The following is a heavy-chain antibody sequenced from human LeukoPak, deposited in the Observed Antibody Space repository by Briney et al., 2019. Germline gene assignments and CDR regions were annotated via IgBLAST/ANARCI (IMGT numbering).Heavy chain of an antibody. V-gene: IGHV4-39*07. J-gene: IGHJ4*02. CDR1: GGSISSSSDY. D-gene: IGHD3-10*01. Sequence: SETLSLTCTVSGGSISSSSDYWGWIRQPPGKGLEWIGNIYYSGSTYYNPSLKSRVTISVDTSKNQFSLKLSSVTAADTAVYYCRCRYYYGPDYWGQGTLVTVSS. CDR3: RCRYYYGPDY. CDR2: IYYSGST.